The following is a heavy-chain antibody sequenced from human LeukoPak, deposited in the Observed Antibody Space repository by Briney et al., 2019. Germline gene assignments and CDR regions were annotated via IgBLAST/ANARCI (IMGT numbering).Heavy chain of an antibody. D-gene: IGHD6-6*01. CDR2: INPNSGGT. V-gene: IGHV1-2*02. CDR1: GYTFTGYY. J-gene: IGHJ6*03. CDR3: ARTRLKQLVDVSPNYYYYYYMDV. Sequence: ASVKVSCKASGYTFTGYYMHWVRQAPGQGLEWMGWINPNSGGTNYAQKFQGRVTMTRDTSISTAYMELSRLRSDDTAVYYCARTRLKQLVDVSPNYYYYYYMDVWGKGTTVTVSS.